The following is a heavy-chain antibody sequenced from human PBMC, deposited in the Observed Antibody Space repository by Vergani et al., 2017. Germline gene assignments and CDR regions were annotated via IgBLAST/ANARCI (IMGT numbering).Heavy chain of an antibody. V-gene: IGHV4-61*02. CDR2: VYTSGMT. J-gene: IGHJ6*02. Sequence: QVQLQESGPRLVRPSQTLSLTCTVPGGSINTGAYYWSWIRQPAGKGLEWIGRVYTSGMTHYNPSLKSRVTILVDRSKSQLSLKLTSVTAGYSAVYFCARELSYYYGSGSDDYNPYYYEGMDVWGPGTMVTVSS. D-gene: IGHD3-10*01. CDR1: GGSINTGAYY. CDR3: ARELSYYYGSGSDDYNPYYYEGMDV.